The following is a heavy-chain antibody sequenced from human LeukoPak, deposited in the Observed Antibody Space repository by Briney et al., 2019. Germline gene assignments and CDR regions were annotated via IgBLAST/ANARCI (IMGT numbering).Heavy chain of an antibody. J-gene: IGHJ4*02. CDR1: GGSFSGYY. V-gene: IGHV4-34*01. D-gene: IGHD2-15*01. CDR3: VRGLYCSGGSCYRVAYFDY. Sequence: SETLSLTCAVYGGSFSGYYWSWIRQPPGKGLEWIGEINHSGSTNYNPSLKSRVTISVDTSKNQFSLKLSSVTAADTAVYYCVRGLYCSGGSCYRVAYFDYWGQGTLVTVSS. CDR2: INHSGST.